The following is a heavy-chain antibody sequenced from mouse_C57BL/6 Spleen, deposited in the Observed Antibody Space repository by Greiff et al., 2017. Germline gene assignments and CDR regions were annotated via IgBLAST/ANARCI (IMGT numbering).Heavy chain of an antibody. V-gene: IGHV5-6*01. CDR2: ISSGGSYT. D-gene: IGHD2-5*01. CDR1: GFTFSSYG. J-gene: IGHJ4*01. Sequence: EVKLMESGGDLVKPGGSLKLSCAASGFTFSSYGMSWVRQTPDKRLEWVATISSGGSYTYYPDSVKGRFTMSRDNAKNTLYLQMSSLKSEDTAMYYCARHEGYSNYEGAMDYWGQGTSVTVSS. CDR3: ARHEGYSNYEGAMDY.